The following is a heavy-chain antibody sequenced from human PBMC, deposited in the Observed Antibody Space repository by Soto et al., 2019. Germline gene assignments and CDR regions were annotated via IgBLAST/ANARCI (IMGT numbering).Heavy chain of an antibody. CDR2: IYYRGST. D-gene: IGHD1-26*01. Sequence: SETLSLTCTVSGGSISSHYWSWVRQAPGKGLEWIGHIYYRGSTNYNPSLRSRSTISVDTSKNQFSLKLNSVTTADTAVYYCARDGREASGMDVWGQGTKVTVYS. CDR1: GGSISSHY. J-gene: IGHJ6*02. V-gene: IGHV4-59*11. CDR3: ARDGREASGMDV.